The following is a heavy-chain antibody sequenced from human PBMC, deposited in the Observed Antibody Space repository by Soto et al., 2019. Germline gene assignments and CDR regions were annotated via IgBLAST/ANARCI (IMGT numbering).Heavy chain of an antibody. V-gene: IGHV4-34*01. CDR3: AKVKGSSWYNWFDP. CDR2: INHSGST. D-gene: IGHD6-13*01. Sequence: SETLSLTCAVYGGSFSGYYWIWIRQPPGEGLEWIGEINHSGSTNYNPSLKSRVTISVDTSKNQFSLKLSSVTAADTAVYYCAKVKGSSWYNWFDPWGQGTLVTVSS. CDR1: GGSFSGYY. J-gene: IGHJ5*02.